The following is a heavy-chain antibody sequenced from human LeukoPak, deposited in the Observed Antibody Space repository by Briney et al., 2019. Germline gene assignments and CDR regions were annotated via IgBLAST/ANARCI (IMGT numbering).Heavy chain of an antibody. CDR3: AKGTDGEGYYRPFDY. V-gene: IGHV3-23*01. Sequence: SGGSLRLSCAASGFTLSSSTMSWLRQAPGKGLEWVSAINSGGGSTAAESVKGRFTISRDDSKNTLFLQMNSLRAEDTAVYYCAKGTDGEGYYRPFDYWGQGTLVTVSS. CDR2: INSGGGST. CDR1: GFTLSSST. J-gene: IGHJ4*02. D-gene: IGHD3-10*01.